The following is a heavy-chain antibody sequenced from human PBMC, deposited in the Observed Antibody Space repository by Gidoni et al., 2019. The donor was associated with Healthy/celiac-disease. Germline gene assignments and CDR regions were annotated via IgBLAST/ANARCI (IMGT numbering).Heavy chain of an antibody. D-gene: IGHD4-17*01. V-gene: IGHV6-1*01. CDR3: ARDWDYGDYDYFDY. J-gene: IGHJ4*02. Sequence: QVQLQQSGPGLVKPSQPLPPTCAISGDRDSSNSAAWNWIRQSSSRGLEWLGRTYYRSKWYNDYAVSVKSRITINPDTSKNQFSLQLNSVTPEDTAVYYCARDWDYGDYDYFDYWGQGTLVTVSS. CDR2: TYYRSKWYN. CDR1: GDRDSSNSAA.